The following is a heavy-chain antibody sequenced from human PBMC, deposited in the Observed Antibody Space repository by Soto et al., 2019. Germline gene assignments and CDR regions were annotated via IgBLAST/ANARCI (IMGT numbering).Heavy chain of an antibody. D-gene: IGHD6-19*01. CDR1: AYTFTIYG. CDR2: ISTYNGNT. J-gene: IGHJ4*02. Sequence: ASVKVSCKASAYTFTIYGISWVRQAPGQGLEWMGWISTYNGNTNYAQKLQGRVTMTTDTSTSTAYMELTRLRSDDTAIYYCAKARAVRLEVCDSWGQGALVTVSS. V-gene: IGHV1-18*04. CDR3: AKARAVRLEVCDS.